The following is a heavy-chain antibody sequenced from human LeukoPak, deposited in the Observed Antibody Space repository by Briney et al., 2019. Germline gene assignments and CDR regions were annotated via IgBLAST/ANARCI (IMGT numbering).Heavy chain of an antibody. D-gene: IGHD3-22*01. CDR2: MNPNSGNT. V-gene: IGHV1-8*02. Sequence: GASVKVSCKASGYTFTSYAMNWVRQAPGQGLEWMGWMNPNSGNTGYAQKFQGRVTMTRNTSISTAYMELSSLRSEDTAVYYCARGYYYDSSGPPRYWGQGTLVTVSS. CDR1: GYTFTSYA. CDR3: ARGYYYDSSGPPRY. J-gene: IGHJ4*02.